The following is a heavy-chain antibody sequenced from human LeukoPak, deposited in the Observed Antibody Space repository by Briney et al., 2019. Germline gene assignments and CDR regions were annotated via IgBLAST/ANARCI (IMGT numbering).Heavy chain of an antibody. J-gene: IGHJ4*02. V-gene: IGHV4-34*01. D-gene: IGHD5-12*01. Sequence: SETLSLTCAVYGGSFSGYYWSWIRQPPGKGLEWIGEINHSGSTNYNPSLKSRVTISVDTSKNQFSLKLSSVTAADTAVYYCARGLRGYSGYDHSYYFEYWGQGTLVTVSS. CDR2: INHSGST. CDR1: GGSFSGYY. CDR3: ARGLRGYSGYDHSYYFEY.